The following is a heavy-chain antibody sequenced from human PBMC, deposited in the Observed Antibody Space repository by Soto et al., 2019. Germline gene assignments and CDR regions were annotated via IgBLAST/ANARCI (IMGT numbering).Heavy chain of an antibody. Sequence: ETLSVTCAVYGGSFSGYDWSWVRQAPGKGLEWVSAISGSGGSTYYADSVKGRFTISRDNSKNTLYLQMNSLRAEDTAVYYCAKDFPMVRGVIISLDYYYYGMDVWGQGTTVTVSS. D-gene: IGHD3-10*01. CDR3: AKDFPMVRGVIISLDYYYYGMDV. J-gene: IGHJ6*02. CDR2: ISGSGGST. V-gene: IGHV3-23*01. CDR1: GGSFSGYD.